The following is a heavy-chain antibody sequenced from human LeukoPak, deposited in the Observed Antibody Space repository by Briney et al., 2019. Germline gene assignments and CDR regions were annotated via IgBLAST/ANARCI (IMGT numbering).Heavy chain of an antibody. CDR2: IRYDGSNK. CDR1: GFTFSTYG. Sequence: PGGSLRLSCAASGFTFSTYGMHWVRQAPGKGLEWVAFIRYDGSNKYYADSVKGRFIISRDNSKNTLYLQMNSLRAEDTAVYYCASPDQRSGADFDYWGQGTLVTVSS. J-gene: IGHJ4*02. CDR3: ASPDQRSGADFDY. V-gene: IGHV3-30*02. D-gene: IGHD3-3*01.